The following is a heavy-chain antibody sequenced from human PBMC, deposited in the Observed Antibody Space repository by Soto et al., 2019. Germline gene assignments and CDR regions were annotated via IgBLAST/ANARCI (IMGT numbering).Heavy chain of an antibody. CDR2: IVPILGIA. D-gene: IGHD3-10*01. Sequence: GASVKVSCKASGGTFSSYTISWVRQAPGQGLEWMGRIVPILGIANYAQKFQGRVTITADKSTSTAYMELSSLRSEDTAVYYCARGVAVTVRNHYYMDVWGKGTTVTVSS. V-gene: IGHV1-69*02. J-gene: IGHJ6*03. CDR3: ARGVAVTVRNHYYMDV. CDR1: GGTFSSYT.